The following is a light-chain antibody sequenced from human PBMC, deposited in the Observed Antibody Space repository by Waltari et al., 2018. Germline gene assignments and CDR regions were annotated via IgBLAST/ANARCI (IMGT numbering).Light chain of an antibody. CDR1: SSNIGSNY. CDR3: AAWDDSLSGWV. J-gene: IGLJ3*02. CDR2: RNN. V-gene: IGLV1-47*01. Sequence: QSVLTQPPSASGTPGQRVTISCSGSSSNIGSNYVYWYQQLPGTAPKRLILRNNQRPSGGPDRFSGSKSGTSASLAISGLRSEDEADYYCAAWDDSLSGWVFGGGTKLTVL.